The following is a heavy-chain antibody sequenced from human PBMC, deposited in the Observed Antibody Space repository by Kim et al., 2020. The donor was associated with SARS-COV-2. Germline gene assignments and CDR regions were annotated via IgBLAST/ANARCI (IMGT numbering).Heavy chain of an antibody. J-gene: IGHJ5*02. CDR2: IYYSGST. CDR1: GDSISSSSYY. Sequence: SETLSLTCTVSGDSISSSSYYWGWIRQPPGKGLEWIGSIYYSGSTYYNPSLKSRVTISVDTSKNQFSLKLSSVTAADTAVYYCARHTLSITIFGVVSRQPFDPWGQGTLVTVSS. CDR3: ARHTLSITIFGVVSRQPFDP. V-gene: IGHV4-39*01. D-gene: IGHD3-3*01.